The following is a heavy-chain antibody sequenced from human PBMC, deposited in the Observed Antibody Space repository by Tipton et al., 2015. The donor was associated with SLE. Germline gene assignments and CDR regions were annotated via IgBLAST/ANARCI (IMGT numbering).Heavy chain of an antibody. CDR2: IYYTGST. Sequence: TLSLTCTVSGGSISSGSYYWSWIRQPPGKGLEWIGYIYYTGSTNYNPSLKSRVTISVDTSKNQFSLKLSSVTAADTAVYYCARGASPPATAGTVWFDPWGQGALVTVSS. D-gene: IGHD1-1*01. J-gene: IGHJ5*02. V-gene: IGHV4-61*01. CDR3: ARGASPPATAGTVWFDP. CDR1: GGSISSGSYY.